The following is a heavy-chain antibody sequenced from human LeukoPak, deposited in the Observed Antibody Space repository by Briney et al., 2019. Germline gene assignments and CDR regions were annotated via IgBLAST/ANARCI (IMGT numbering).Heavy chain of an antibody. J-gene: IGHJ4*02. V-gene: IGHV3-48*03. Sequence: GGSLRLSCAASGLTFSNYEMNWVRQAPGKGLEWLSYISSSSNMIFYAESVKGRLTISRDNAKNSLYLQMNSLGAEDTAIYYCATASGGWYRYYFDSWGQGILVTVSS. CDR1: GLTFSNYE. CDR3: ATASGGWYRYYFDS. D-gene: IGHD6-13*01. CDR2: ISSSSNMI.